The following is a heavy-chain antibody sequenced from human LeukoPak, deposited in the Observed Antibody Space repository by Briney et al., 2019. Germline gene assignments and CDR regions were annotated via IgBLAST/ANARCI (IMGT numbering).Heavy chain of an antibody. J-gene: IGHJ6*03. CDR2: IYYSGST. Sequence: SETLSLTCTVSGGSISSSSYYWGWIRQPPGKGLEWIGSIYYSGSTYYNPSLKSRVTISVDTSKNQFSLKLSSVTAADTAVYYCARESSLKHYDILTGYYYYYYMDVWGKGTTVTISS. CDR3: ARESSLKHYDILTGYYYYYYMDV. D-gene: IGHD3-9*01. V-gene: IGHV4-39*07. CDR1: GGSISSSSYY.